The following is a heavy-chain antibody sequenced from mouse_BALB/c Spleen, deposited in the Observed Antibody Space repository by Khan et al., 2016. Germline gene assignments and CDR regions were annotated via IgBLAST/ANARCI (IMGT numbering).Heavy chain of an antibody. Sequence: VQLKQSGTVLARPGASVKMSCKASGYTFTTYWMHWVKQRPGQGLEWIGAIYPGNSDTTYNQKFKDKAKLTAVTSTSTAYMELSSLTNEDSAVYFCIRGLRRDHFDYWGQGTTLTVSS. CDR2: IYPGNSDT. CDR3: IRGLRRDHFDY. J-gene: IGHJ2*01. D-gene: IGHD2-4*01. CDR1: GYTFTTYW. V-gene: IGHV1-5*01.